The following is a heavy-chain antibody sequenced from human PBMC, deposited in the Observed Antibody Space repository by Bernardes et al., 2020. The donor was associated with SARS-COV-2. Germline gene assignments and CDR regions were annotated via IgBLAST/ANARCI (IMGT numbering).Heavy chain of an antibody. CDR2: MSDDGSNR. CDR1: GFTFRSFW. V-gene: IGHV3-74*01. CDR3: ARDLRRQYVDYYYGLDV. J-gene: IGHJ6*02. Sequence: GSLRLSCVASGFTFRSFWMNWVRLVPGKGPVWVSRMSDDGSNRLYADSVRGRFTISRDNARNTLYLQMNRLTAEDTGVYYCARDLRRQYVDYYYGLDVWGQGTTVTVSS. D-gene: IGHD4-4*01.